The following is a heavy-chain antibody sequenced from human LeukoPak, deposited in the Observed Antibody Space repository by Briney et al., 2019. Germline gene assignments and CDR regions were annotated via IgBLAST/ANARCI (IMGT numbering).Heavy chain of an antibody. J-gene: IGHJ4*02. Sequence: SETLSLTCAVSGGSISSGSYYWSWIGQPAGQGLEWIGRIYTSGSTNYNPSLRSRVTISVDTSKNQFCLKLSTVTAANTAVYYCARSKDYSNYDYFAYWGQGTLVTASS. CDR3: ARSKDYSNYDYFAY. CDR1: GGSISSGSYY. CDR2: IYTSGST. D-gene: IGHD4-11*01. V-gene: IGHV4-61*02.